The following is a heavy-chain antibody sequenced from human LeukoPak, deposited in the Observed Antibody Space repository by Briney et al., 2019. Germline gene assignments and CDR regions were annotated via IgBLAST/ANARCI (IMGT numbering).Heavy chain of an antibody. J-gene: IGHJ4*02. CDR3: ARGAGGGGLMGAAAGTDY. Sequence: SETLSLTCAVYGGSFSGYYWSWIRQPPGKGLEWIGEINHSGSTNYNPSLKSRVTISVDTSKNQFSLKLSSVTAADTAVYYCARGAGGGGLMGAAAGTDYWGQGTLVTVSS. D-gene: IGHD6-13*01. CDR2: INHSGST. CDR1: GGSFSGYY. V-gene: IGHV4-34*01.